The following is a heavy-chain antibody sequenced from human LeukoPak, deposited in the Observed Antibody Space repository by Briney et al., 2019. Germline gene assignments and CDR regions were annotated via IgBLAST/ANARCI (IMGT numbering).Heavy chain of an antibody. V-gene: IGHV4-34*01. CDR3: ARTVPTMVRGVIDY. CDR1: SGSFSGYY. CDR2: FNHSWGA. Sequence: SETLSLTCAVYSGSFSGYYWTWFHQPPGKGLEWIGEFNHSWGAKYNPSLKSRVTISVDTSKNQFSLKLSSVTAADTAVYYCARTVPTMVRGVIDYWGQGTLVTVSS. D-gene: IGHD3-10*01. J-gene: IGHJ4*02.